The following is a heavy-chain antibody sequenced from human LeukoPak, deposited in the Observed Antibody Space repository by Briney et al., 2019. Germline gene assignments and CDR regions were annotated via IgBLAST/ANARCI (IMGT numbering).Heavy chain of an antibody. Sequence: PGGSLRLSCAASGFTFSSYSMNWVRQAPGKGLEWVSSISSSSSYIYYADSVKGRFTISRDNAKNSLYLLMNSLRAEDTAVYYCARASIAVAGKSYNWFDPWGQGTLVTVSS. CDR1: GFTFSSYS. CDR2: ISSSSSYI. V-gene: IGHV3-21*01. D-gene: IGHD6-19*01. CDR3: ARASIAVAGKSYNWFDP. J-gene: IGHJ5*02.